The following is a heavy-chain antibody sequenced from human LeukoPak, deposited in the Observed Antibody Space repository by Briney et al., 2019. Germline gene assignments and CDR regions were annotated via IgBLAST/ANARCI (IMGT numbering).Heavy chain of an antibody. Sequence: ASVKVSCKASGYTFTGYYMHWVRQAPGQGLEWMGWMNPNSGNTGYAQKFQGRVTMTRNTSISTAYMELSSLRSEDTAVYYCAWMSWFDPWGQGTLVTVSS. J-gene: IGHJ5*02. V-gene: IGHV1-8*02. CDR2: MNPNSGNT. CDR3: AWMSWFDP. D-gene: IGHD2-2*03. CDR1: GYTFTGYY.